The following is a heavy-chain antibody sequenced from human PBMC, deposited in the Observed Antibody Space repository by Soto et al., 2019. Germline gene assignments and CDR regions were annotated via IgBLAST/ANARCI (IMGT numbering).Heavy chain of an antibody. CDR2: ISYDGSNK. V-gene: IGHV3-30-3*01. Sequence: VQLVESGGGVVQPGRSLRLSCAASGFTFSSYAMHWVRQAPGKGLEWVAVISYDGSNKYYADSVKGRFTISRDNSKNTLYLQMNSLRAEDTAVYYCARARPPYCSGGSCYNNWFDPWGQGTLVTVSS. CDR3: ARARPPYCSGGSCYNNWFDP. CDR1: GFTFSSYA. D-gene: IGHD2-15*01. J-gene: IGHJ5*02.